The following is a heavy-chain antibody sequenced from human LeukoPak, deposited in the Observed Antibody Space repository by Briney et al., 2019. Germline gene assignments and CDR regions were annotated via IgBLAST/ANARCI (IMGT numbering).Heavy chain of an antibody. CDR1: GFSFTDSY. V-gene: IGHV3-11*01. CDR3: ARDPYYGDPY. Sequence: GGTLRLSCSASGFSFTDSYMNWFRLSPEKGLEWIAYITSSGATTEYADSVKGRFTISRVNAKNSLYLQMNSLRPDDTAVYYCARDPYYGDPYWGQGTLVAVSS. D-gene: IGHD3-10*01. J-gene: IGHJ4*02. CDR2: ITSSGATT.